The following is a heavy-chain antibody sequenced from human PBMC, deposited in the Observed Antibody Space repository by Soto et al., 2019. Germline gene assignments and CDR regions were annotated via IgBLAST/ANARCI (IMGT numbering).Heavy chain of an antibody. CDR1: GYDFTAYE. Sequence: ASVKVSCKASGYDFTAYEINWVRQASGQGLEWMGWMNPINGATGTARRFQGRVSLSRNTATGTAYLELTSLRSDDTAVYYCGRGPSPRAPAGGTPYYYAMDVWGQGTTVTVSS. D-gene: IGHD6-13*01. CDR2: MNPINGAT. J-gene: IGHJ6*02. V-gene: IGHV1-8*02. CDR3: GRGPSPRAPAGGTPYYYAMDV.